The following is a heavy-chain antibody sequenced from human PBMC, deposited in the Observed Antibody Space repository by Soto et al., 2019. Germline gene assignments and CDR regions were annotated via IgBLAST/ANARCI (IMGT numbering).Heavy chain of an antibody. CDR1: GFTFSAYW. V-gene: IGHV3-74*01. CDR3: ASAQYYYDTNGYLGY. D-gene: IGHD3-22*01. J-gene: IGHJ4*02. CDR2: INSDGTTT. Sequence: PGGSLRLSCAASGFTFSAYWVHWVRQAPGKGLVWVSRINSDGTTTNYADSVKGRFTISRDNAKNTLYLQMNSLRHEDTAVYYCASAQYYYDTNGYLGYWGQGTLVTVSS.